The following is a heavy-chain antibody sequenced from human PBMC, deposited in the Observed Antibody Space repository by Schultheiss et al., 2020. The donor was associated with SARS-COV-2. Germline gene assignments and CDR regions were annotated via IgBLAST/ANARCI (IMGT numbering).Heavy chain of an antibody. Sequence: GESLKISCAASGFTFSSYGMHWVRQAPGKGLEWVAVISYDGSNKYYADSVKGRFTISRDNSKNTLYLQMNSLRAEDTAVYYCARDRGYYDIPGDGMDVWGQGTTVTVSS. V-gene: IGHV3-30*03. CDR3: ARDRGYYDIPGDGMDV. CDR2: ISYDGSNK. CDR1: GFTFSSYG. J-gene: IGHJ6*02. D-gene: IGHD3-9*01.